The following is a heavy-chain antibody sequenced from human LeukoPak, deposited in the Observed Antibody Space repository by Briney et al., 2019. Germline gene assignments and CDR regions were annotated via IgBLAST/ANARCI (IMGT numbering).Heavy chain of an antibody. CDR3: ANRPTVAVAGMGKAFDI. D-gene: IGHD6-19*01. V-gene: IGHV3-30*02. J-gene: IGHJ3*02. CDR1: GFTFSTYG. Sequence: PGGSLRLSCAASGFTFSTYGMHWVRQAPGKGLEWVAFIRYDGSNKYYADSVKGRFTISRDNSENTLYLQMNSLRAEDTAVYYCANRPTVAVAGMGKAFDIWGQGTMVTVSS. CDR2: IRYDGSNK.